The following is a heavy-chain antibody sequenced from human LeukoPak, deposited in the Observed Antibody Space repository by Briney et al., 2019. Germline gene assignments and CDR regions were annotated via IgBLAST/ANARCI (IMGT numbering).Heavy chain of an antibody. D-gene: IGHD3-10*01. Sequence: SVKVSCKASGGTFSSYAISWVRQAPGQGLEWMGGVIPIFGTANYAQKFQGRVTITAEESTSTAYMELSSLRSEDTAVYYCARDHGSGSYYLNWFDPWGQGTLVTVSS. J-gene: IGHJ5*02. CDR1: GGTFSSYA. CDR2: VIPIFGTA. V-gene: IGHV1-69*13. CDR3: ARDHGSGSYYLNWFDP.